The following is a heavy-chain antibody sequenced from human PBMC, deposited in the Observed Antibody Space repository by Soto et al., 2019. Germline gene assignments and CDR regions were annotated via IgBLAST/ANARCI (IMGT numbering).Heavy chain of an antibody. CDR3: ARDFTTRSYGVDV. V-gene: IGHV1-2*02. D-gene: IGHD3-10*01. J-gene: IGHJ6*02. Sequence: ASVKVSCKASGYSFFSYYIHWVRLAPGQGLEWMGCINPNSGGTEFAQKFQGRVTVTRDTSITTVYMEMNRLRSDDTGVYYCARDFTTRSYGVDVWGQGTAVTVSS. CDR2: INPNSGGT. CDR1: GYSFFSYY.